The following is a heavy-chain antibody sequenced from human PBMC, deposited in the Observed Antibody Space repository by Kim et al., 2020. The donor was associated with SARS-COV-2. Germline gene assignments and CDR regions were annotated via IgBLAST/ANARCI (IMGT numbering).Heavy chain of an antibody. CDR3: ARGEMYYYDSSGHNWFDP. CDR2: IYYSGST. CDR1: GGSISSSSYY. J-gene: IGHJ5*02. D-gene: IGHD3-22*01. Sequence: SETLSLTCTVSGGSISSSSYYWGWIRQPPGKGLEWIGSIYYSGSTYYNPSLKSRVTISVDTSKNQFSLKLSSVTAADTAVYYCARGEMYYYDSSGHNWFDPWGQGTLVTVSS. V-gene: IGHV4-39*07.